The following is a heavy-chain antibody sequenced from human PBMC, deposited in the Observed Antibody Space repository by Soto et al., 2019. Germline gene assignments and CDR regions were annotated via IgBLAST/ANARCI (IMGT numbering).Heavy chain of an antibody. CDR1: GYSISSGYY. V-gene: IGHV4-38-2*01. Sequence: SETLPLTCAVSGYSISSGYYWGWIRQPPGKGLEWIGSIYHSGSTYYNPSLKSRVTISLDTSKNQFSLDLSSVTAADTAVYYCARTYYDSGIDYWGLGTLVTVSS. D-gene: IGHD3-10*01. J-gene: IGHJ4*02. CDR3: ARTYYDSGIDY. CDR2: IYHSGST.